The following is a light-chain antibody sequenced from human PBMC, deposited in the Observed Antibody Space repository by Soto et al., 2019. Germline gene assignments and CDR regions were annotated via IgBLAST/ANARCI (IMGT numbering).Light chain of an antibody. V-gene: IGKV1-5*03. CDR1: QSISSW. CDR2: KAS. CDR3: QQYNSYST. J-gene: IGKJ1*01. Sequence: DIQMTQSPSTLSASVGDRVTITCRASQSISSWLAWYQQKPGKAPKLLIYKASSLESGVPSRFSGSGSGTEFTLTISSLQPDDFAXYYCQQYNSYSTFGQGTKVEIK.